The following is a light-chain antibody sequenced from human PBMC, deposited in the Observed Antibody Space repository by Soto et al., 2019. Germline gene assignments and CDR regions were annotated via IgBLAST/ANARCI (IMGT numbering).Light chain of an antibody. V-gene: IGKV3-15*01. CDR2: GAS. CDR1: QSVSSN. Sequence: EVVMAQSPATLSVSLGDRATLSCRASQSVSSNLAWYQQKPGQAPRLLIYGASARATAIPARFSGSGSGTEFTLTISSLQSEDFAVYYCQQYNNWPRPFGQGTKVDI. CDR3: QQYNNWPRP. J-gene: IGKJ1*01.